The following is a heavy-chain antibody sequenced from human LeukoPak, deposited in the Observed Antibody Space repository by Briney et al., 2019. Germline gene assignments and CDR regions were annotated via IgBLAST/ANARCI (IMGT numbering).Heavy chain of an antibody. CDR1: GGSISSYY. CDR3: ARIAVAGYFDY. J-gene: IGHJ4*02. D-gene: IGHD6-19*01. CDR2: IYYSGST. V-gene: IGHV4-59*01. Sequence: SETLSLTCTVSGGSISSYYWSWIRQPPGKGLEWIGYIYYSGSTNYNPSLKSRVTISVDTSKNQFSLKLSSVTAADTAVYYYARIAVAGYFDYWGQGTLVTVSS.